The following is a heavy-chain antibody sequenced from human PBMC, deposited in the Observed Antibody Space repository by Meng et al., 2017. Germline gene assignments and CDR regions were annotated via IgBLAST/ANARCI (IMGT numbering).Heavy chain of an antibody. CDR1: GYTFTGYY. CDR2: INPNSGGT. Sequence: ASVKVSCKASGYTFTGYYMHWVRQAPGQGLEWMGRINPNSGGTNYAQKFQGRVTMTRDTSISTAYMELSSLRSEDTAVYYCARVRGYYGSGSYYSQREAFDYWGQGTLVTVSS. D-gene: IGHD3-10*01. CDR3: ARVRGYYGSGSYYSQREAFDY. J-gene: IGHJ4*02. V-gene: IGHV1-2*06.